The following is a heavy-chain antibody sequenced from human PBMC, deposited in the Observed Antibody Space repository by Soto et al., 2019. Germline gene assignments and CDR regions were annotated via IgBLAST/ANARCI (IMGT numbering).Heavy chain of an antibody. V-gene: IGHV3-23*01. CDR3: AKARCTTSNCYVPDX. Sequence: GGSLRLSCAASGFSFSTYTMSWVRRAPGKGLEWVSAISGSGGSPSYADSVQGRFTISRDNPKKTLYLQMNSLRAEDTFVYYCAKARCTTSNCYVPDXWGQGTLVTVSS. D-gene: IGHD2-8*01. J-gene: IGHJ4*02. CDR2: ISGSGGSP. CDR1: GFSFSTYT.